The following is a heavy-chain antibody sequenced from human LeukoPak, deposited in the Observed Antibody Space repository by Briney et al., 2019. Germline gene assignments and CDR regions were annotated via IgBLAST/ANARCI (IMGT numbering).Heavy chain of an antibody. D-gene: IGHD3-22*01. Sequence: GGSLRLSCAASGFTFSSYAMSWVRQAPGKGLEWVSAISGSGGSTNYADSVKGRFTISRDNSKNTIYLQMNSLRAEDTAIYYCAKRSSTSSGYFDFWGRGTLVTVSS. CDR1: GFTFSSYA. CDR2: ISGSGGST. CDR3: AKRSSTSSGYFDF. J-gene: IGHJ4*02. V-gene: IGHV3-23*01.